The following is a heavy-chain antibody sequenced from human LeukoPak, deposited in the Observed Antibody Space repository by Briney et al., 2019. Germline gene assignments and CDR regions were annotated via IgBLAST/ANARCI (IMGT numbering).Heavy chain of an antibody. J-gene: IGHJ4*02. CDR1: GYTFTSYG. CDR3: ARLLRLDYYDSSGYYPDY. Sequence: ASVKVSCKASGYTFTSYGISWVRQAPGQGLEWMGWISAYNGNTNYAQKLQGRVTMTTDTSTSTAYMELRSLRSDDTAVYHCARLLRLDYYDSSGYYPDYWGQGTLVTVSS. D-gene: IGHD3-22*01. V-gene: IGHV1-18*01. CDR2: ISAYNGNT.